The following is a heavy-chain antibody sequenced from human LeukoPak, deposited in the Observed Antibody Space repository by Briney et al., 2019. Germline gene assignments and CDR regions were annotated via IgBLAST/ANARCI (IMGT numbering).Heavy chain of an antibody. J-gene: IGHJ5*02. D-gene: IGHD4-17*01. CDR2: IYHSGST. V-gene: IGHV4-30-2*01. Sequence: SQTLSLTCAVSGGSISSGGYSWSWIRQPPGKGLEWIGYIYHSGSTYYNPSLKSRVTISVDRSKNQFSLKLGSVTAADTAVYYCARDQTTGVYNWFDPWGQGTLVTVSS. CDR3: ARDQTTGVYNWFDP. CDR1: GGSISSGGYS.